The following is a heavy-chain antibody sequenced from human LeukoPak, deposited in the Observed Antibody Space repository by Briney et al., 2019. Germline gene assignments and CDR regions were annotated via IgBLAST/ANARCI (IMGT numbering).Heavy chain of an antibody. CDR2: ISSSSSAI. V-gene: IGHV3-48*01. J-gene: IGHJ4*02. Sequence: PGGSLRLSCAASGFTFSSYSMNWVRQAPGKGLEWVSYISSSSSAIYYADSVKGRFTISRDNAKNSLYLQMNSLRAEDTAVYYCARDHSYYYDSSGYYYYWGQGTLVTVSS. CDR1: GFTFSSYS. D-gene: IGHD3-22*01. CDR3: ARDHSYYYDSSGYYYY.